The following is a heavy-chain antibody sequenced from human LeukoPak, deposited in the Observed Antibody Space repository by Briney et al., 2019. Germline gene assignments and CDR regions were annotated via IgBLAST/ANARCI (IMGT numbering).Heavy chain of an antibody. D-gene: IGHD3-22*01. CDR2: INPNSGDT. CDR3: AEYYYDSSGYSAWAFDI. V-gene: IGHV1-2*02. Sequence: ASVKVSCKASGYIFTGYYMHWVRQAPGQGLEWMGWINPNSGDTNYAQKFQGRVTMTRDTSVSTAYMELSRLRSDDTAVYYCAEYYYDSSGYSAWAFDIWGQGTMVTVSS. CDR1: GYIFTGYY. J-gene: IGHJ3*02.